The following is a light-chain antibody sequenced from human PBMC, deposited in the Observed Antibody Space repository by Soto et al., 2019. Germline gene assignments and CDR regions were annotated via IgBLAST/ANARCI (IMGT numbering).Light chain of an antibody. V-gene: IGKV2-28*01. CDR2: LGS. CDR1: QSLLHSNGYNY. CDR3: KQPQQSWT. J-gene: IGKJ1*01. Sequence: DIVMTQSPLSLPVTPGEPASISCRSSQSLLHSNGYNYLDWYLQKPGQSPQLLIYLGSNRASGVPDRFSGSGSATDFTLNISRVEAEDVGVYYCKQPQQSWTFGQGTKVEIK.